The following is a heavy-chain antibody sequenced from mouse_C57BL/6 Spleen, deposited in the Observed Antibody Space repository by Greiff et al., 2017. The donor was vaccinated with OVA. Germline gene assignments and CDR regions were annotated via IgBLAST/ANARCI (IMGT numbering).Heavy chain of an antibody. J-gene: IGHJ4*01. CDR3: AIDYSGSRNAMDY. CDR1: GYSFTDYN. Sequence: EVQLHQSGPELVKPGASVKISCKASGYSFTDYNMNWVKQSNGKSLEWIGVINPNYGTTSYNQKFKGKATLTVDQSYSTAYMQLNSLTSEDSSVYYCAIDYSGSRNAMDYWGQGPSVPVSS. V-gene: IGHV1-39*01. D-gene: IGHD1-1*01. CDR2: INPNYGTT.